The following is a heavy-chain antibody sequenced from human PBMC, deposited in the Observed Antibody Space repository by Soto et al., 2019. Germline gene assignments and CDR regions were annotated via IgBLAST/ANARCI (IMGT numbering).Heavy chain of an antibody. CDR1: GGSISSSNW. D-gene: IGHD3-10*01. Sequence: QVQLQESGPGLVKPSGTLSLTCAVSGGSISSSNWWSWVRQPPGKGLEWIGEIYHSGNTNYNPSLKSGVTMAVDKARNQFSLKLSSVTAADTAVYYCARRWGEGRVDCWGQGTLGTVAS. CDR2: IYHSGNT. CDR3: ARRWGEGRVDC. V-gene: IGHV4-4*02. J-gene: IGHJ4*02.